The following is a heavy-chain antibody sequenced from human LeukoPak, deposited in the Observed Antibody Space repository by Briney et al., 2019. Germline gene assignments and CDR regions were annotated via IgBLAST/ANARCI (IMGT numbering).Heavy chain of an antibody. CDR1: GGSFSGYY. CDR2: INHSGST. D-gene: IGHD4-11*01. J-gene: IGHJ6*02. Sequence: LETLSLTCAVYGGSFSGYYWSWIRQPPGKGLEWIGEINHSGSTNYNPSLKSRVTISVDTSKNQFSLKLSSVTAADTAVYYCARGVPNSNSMDVWGQGTTVTVSS. CDR3: ARGVPNSNSMDV. V-gene: IGHV4-34*01.